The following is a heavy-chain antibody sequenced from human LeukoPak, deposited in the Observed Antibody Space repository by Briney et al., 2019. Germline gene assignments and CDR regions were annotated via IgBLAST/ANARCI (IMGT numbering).Heavy chain of an antibody. V-gene: IGHV3-48*01. CDR3: ARGLARYYFDY. CDR2: ISSSSSTI. Sequence: GGSLRLSCAASGFTFRSYSMNWVRQAPGKGLEWVSYISSSSSTIYYADSVKGRFTISRDNAKDSLYLKMNSLRAEDTAVYYCARGLARYYFDYWGQGTLVTVSS. CDR1: GFTFRSYS. J-gene: IGHJ4*02.